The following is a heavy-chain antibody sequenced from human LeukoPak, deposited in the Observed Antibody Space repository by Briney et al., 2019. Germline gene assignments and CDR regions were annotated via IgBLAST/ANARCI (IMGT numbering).Heavy chain of an antibody. D-gene: IGHD1-26*01. Sequence: PGGSLRLPCTASGFAFSSYDMNWVRQAPGKGPEWVSYISGGSTYIYYKDSVKGRFTISRDNAKNSLYLQMESLNAEDTAVYYCARESGIMVGDYYYYYMDVWGIGTTVTVSS. J-gene: IGHJ6*03. CDR2: ISGGSTYI. V-gene: IGHV3-21*01. CDR1: GFAFSSYD. CDR3: ARESGIMVGDYYYYYMDV.